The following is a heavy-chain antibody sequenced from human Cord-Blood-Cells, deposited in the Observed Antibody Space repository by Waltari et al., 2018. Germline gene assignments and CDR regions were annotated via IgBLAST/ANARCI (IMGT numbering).Heavy chain of an antibody. D-gene: IGHD2-2*02. CDR1: GGSFSGYY. V-gene: IGHV4-34*01. Sequence: QVQLQQWGAGLLKPSETLSLTCAVYGGSFSGYYWSWIRQPPGKGLEWIGEINHSGSTNYNPSLKSRVTISVDTSKNQFSLKLSSVTAADTAVYYCARGRYCSSTSCYIHFDYWGQGTLVTVSS. CDR2: INHSGST. J-gene: IGHJ4*02. CDR3: ARGRYCSSTSCYIHFDY.